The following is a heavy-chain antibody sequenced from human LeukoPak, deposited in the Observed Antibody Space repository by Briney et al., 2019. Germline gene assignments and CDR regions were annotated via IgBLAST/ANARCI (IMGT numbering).Heavy chain of an antibody. CDR1: GFTFSSYA. CDR2: ISGSGGST. J-gene: IGHJ4*02. V-gene: IGHV3-23*01. CDR3: AKGNDFWSGYYYDY. Sequence: GGSLRLSCAASGFTFSSYAMSWVRQAPGKGLEWVSAISGSGGSTYYADSVKGRFTISRDNSKSTLYLQMNSLRAEDTAVYYCAKGNDFWSGYYYDYWGQGTLVTVSS. D-gene: IGHD3-3*01.